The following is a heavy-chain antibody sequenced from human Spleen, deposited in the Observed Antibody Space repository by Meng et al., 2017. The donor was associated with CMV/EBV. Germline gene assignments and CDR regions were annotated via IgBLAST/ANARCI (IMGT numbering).Heavy chain of an antibody. V-gene: IGHV3-23*01. Sequence: LSVAAAGFTFSSYAMSWVRQAPGKGLEWVSTFGSSGNTYYADSVKGRFTISRDNSKNTLFLQMNSLRAEDTAVFYCAKRDTTKYFDSWGQGILVTVSS. J-gene: IGHJ4*02. CDR3: AKRDTTKYFDS. CDR2: FGSSGNT. CDR1: GFTFSSYA. D-gene: IGHD5-18*01.